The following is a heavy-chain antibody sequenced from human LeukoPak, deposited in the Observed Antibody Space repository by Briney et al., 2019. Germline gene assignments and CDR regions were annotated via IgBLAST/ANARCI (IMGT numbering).Heavy chain of an antibody. J-gene: IGHJ3*02. D-gene: IGHD1-1*01. CDR2: IHYKGTT. CDR1: GDSLTTDDSF. CDR3: ARDGYINDAFDI. V-gene: IGHV4-31*03. Sequence: PSETLSLTCTVSGDSLTTDDSFWSWIRQFPGKGLKWIGYIHYKGTTNYNPSLKSRLSMSIDMSKDQFSLNLTSVTAADTAIYYCARDGYINDAFDIWGQGIVVTVSS.